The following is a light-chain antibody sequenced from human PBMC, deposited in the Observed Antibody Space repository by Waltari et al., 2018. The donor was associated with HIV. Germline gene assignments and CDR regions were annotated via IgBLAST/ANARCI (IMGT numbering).Light chain of an antibody. Sequence: SYEVTQPPSVSVFPGQTARITCSGDSLPKHYAYWYQKKAGQAPVLMIYKDTVRPSGIPERFSGSSAGKTVTLTIRGVQAEDKADYCCQSADSTGTYWMVGGGTTVTVL. J-gene: IGLJ3*02. CDR2: KDT. CDR1: SLPKHY. CDR3: QSADSTGTYWM. V-gene: IGLV3-25*03.